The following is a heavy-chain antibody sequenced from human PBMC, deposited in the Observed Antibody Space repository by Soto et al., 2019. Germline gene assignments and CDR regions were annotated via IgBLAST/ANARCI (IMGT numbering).Heavy chain of an antibody. Sequence: QVHLVQSGAEVKKPGAAVKLSCKPSGYTFTRYDINWVRQATGQGLEWMGWMNPNSGNTGYAQKFQGRLTMTTNTSISTAYMERRRLRSEDTAVYYCARTLYGDNVDYWGQGTLVTFSS. J-gene: IGHJ4*02. D-gene: IGHD4-17*01. V-gene: IGHV1-8*01. CDR1: GYTFTRYD. CDR3: ARTLYGDNVDY. CDR2: MNPNSGNT.